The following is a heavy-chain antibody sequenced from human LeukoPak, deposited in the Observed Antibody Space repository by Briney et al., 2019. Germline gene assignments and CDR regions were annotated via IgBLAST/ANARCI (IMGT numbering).Heavy chain of an antibody. CDR3: ARHPSYTSGWPLDY. CDR2: IYLGDSDT. V-gene: IGHV5-51*01. J-gene: IGHJ4*02. D-gene: IGHD6-19*01. CDR1: GYSFPNKW. Sequence: GESLKISCKGSGYSFPNKWIGWVRQMPGKGLEWMGIIYLGDSDTRYSPSFRGQVTISADKSISTAYLQWSSLKASDTAMYYCARHPSYTSGWPLDYWGQGTLVTVSS.